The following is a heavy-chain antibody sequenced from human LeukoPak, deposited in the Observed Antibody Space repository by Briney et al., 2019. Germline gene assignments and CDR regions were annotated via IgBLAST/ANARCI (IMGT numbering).Heavy chain of an antibody. J-gene: IGHJ4*02. V-gene: IGHV3-21*01. CDR2: ISSSSTYI. Sequence: GGSLRLFCAASGFTFSSYSMNWVRQAPGKGLEWVSSISSSSTYIYYADSVKGRFTVSRDNAKNPLYLQMNSLRAEDTAVYFCASQYTSSRIFDDWGQGTLVTVSS. CDR1: GFTFSSYS. CDR3: ASQYTSSRIFDD. D-gene: IGHD6-13*01.